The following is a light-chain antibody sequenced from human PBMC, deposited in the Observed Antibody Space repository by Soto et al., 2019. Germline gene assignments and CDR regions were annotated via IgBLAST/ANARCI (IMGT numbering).Light chain of an antibody. CDR2: GAS. V-gene: IGKV3-20*01. Sequence: IVWTQSPATLSLSPGERATLSCRASLSVSGSCSAWYQQTPGQAPRLLTYGASSRATGIPERFSSSGSGTDFTLTISRLEPEDFAVYYCQQYGSSPFTFGPRTKVDIK. J-gene: IGKJ3*01. CDR1: LSVSGSC. CDR3: QQYGSSPFT.